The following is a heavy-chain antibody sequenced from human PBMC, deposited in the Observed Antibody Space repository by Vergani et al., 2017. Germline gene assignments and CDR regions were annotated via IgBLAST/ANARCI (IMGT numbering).Heavy chain of an antibody. CDR2: ISSSSSPI. J-gene: IGHJ4*02. CDR1: GFTFSSYS. CDR3: VKDHMGASFVGTNHNDY. V-gene: IGHV3-48*01. Sequence: EVQLVESGGGLVQRGGSLRLSCAASGFTFSSYSMNWVRQAPGKGLEWVSYISSSSSPIYYPDYGQGRFTISRDNAKNSLYLQMNSLRAEDTAVYYCVKDHMGASFVGTNHNDYWGQGTLVTVSS. D-gene: IGHD1-26*01.